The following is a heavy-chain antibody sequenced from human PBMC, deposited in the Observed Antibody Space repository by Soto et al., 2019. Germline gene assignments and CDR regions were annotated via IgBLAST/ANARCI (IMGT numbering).Heavy chain of an antibody. D-gene: IGHD5-12*01. V-gene: IGHV1-3*04. J-gene: IGHJ5*02. Sequence: QVQLVQSGAEVKKPGASVKVSCKASGITSTTYAIHWVRQAPGQGLEWMGWINTGNGNTRYSQRFLRRVSLTTDTSTSTASMDLSSLTSEDTAVYSCARAISGYVTWGQGTLITVSS. CDR3: ARAISGYVT. CDR1: GITSTTYA. CDR2: INTGNGNT.